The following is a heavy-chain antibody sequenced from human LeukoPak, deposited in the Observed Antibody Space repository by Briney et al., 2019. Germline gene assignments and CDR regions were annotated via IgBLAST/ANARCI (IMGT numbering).Heavy chain of an antibody. D-gene: IGHD2-2*01. J-gene: IGHJ6*02. Sequence: SETLSLTCAVYGGSFSGYYWSWIRQPPGKGLEWIGEINHSGSTNYNPSLKSRVTISVGTSKNQFSLKLSSVTAADTAVYYCARGYCSSTSCYYYYGMDVWGQGTTVTVSS. CDR2: INHSGST. CDR3: ARGYCSSTSCYYYYGMDV. CDR1: GGSFSGYY. V-gene: IGHV4-34*01.